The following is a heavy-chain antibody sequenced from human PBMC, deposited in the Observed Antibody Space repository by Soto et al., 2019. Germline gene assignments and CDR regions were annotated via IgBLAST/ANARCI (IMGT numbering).Heavy chain of an antibody. J-gene: IGHJ6*02. Sequence: GASVKVSCKASGYTFTSYGISWVRQAPGQGLEWMGWISAYNGNTNYAQKLQGRVTMTTDTSTSTAYMELRSLRSDDTAVYYCARVSGVPAAKGLYYYGMDVWGQGTTVTVSS. CDR2: ISAYNGNT. V-gene: IGHV1-18*01. D-gene: IGHD2-2*01. CDR3: ARVSGVPAAKGLYYYGMDV. CDR1: GYTFTSYG.